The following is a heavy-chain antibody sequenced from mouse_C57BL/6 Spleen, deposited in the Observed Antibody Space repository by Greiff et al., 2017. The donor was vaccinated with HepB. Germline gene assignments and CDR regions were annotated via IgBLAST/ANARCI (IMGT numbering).Heavy chain of an antibody. J-gene: IGHJ2*01. V-gene: IGHV1-82*01. CDR1: GYAFRSSW. CDR3: ARSVFDY. Sequence: VQLQQSGPELVKPGASVKISCQASGYAFRSSWVNWVKQRPGKGLEWIGRIFPGDGDTNYNGKFKGKATLTADKSSSTAYMQLSSLTSEDSAVYFCARSVFDYWGQGTTLTVSS. CDR2: IFPGDGDT.